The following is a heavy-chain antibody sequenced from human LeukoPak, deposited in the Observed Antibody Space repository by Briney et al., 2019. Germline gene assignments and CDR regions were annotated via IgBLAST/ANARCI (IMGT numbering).Heavy chain of an antibody. J-gene: IGHJ4*02. V-gene: IGHV7-4-1*02. CDR3: ARADDLYSGYVSRY. CDR2: INTNTGNP. CDR1: GYTFPNYA. Sequence: GASVKVPCKASGYTFPNYAKKWVRQAPGHGHEWMGWINTNTGNPTYAQGFTGRFVFSLDTSVSTAYLQISSLKAEDTAVYYCARADDLYSGYVSRYWGQGTLVTVSS. D-gene: IGHD5-12*01.